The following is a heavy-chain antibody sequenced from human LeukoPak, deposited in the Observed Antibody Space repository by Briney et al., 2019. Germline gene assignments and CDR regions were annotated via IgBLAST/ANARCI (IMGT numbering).Heavy chain of an antibody. CDR3: ARVPYLSYYYYGMDV. CDR2: INHGGST. J-gene: IGHJ6*01. V-gene: IGHV4-34*01. D-gene: IGHD3-10*01. Sequence: SETLSLTCAVYGGSFSGYYWSWIRQPPGKGLEWIGEINHGGSTNYNPSLKSRVTISVDTSKNQFSLKLSSVTAADTAVYYCARVPYLSYYYYGMDVWGQGTTVTVSS. CDR1: GGSFSGYY.